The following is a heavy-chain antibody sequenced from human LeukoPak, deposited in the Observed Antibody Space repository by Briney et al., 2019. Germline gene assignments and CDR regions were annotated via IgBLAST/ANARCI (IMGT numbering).Heavy chain of an antibody. CDR1: GGSISSSSYY. J-gene: IGHJ3*02. D-gene: IGHD2-2*01. CDR2: IYYSGST. Sequence: SETLSLTCTVSGGSISSSSYYWGWIRQPPGKGLEWIGSIYYSGSTYYNPSLKSRVTISVDTSKNQFSLKLSSVTAADTAVYYCASPSPPDCSSTSCSTSRGAFDIWRQGTMVTVTS. CDR3: ASPSPPDCSSTSCSTSRGAFDI. V-gene: IGHV4-39*01.